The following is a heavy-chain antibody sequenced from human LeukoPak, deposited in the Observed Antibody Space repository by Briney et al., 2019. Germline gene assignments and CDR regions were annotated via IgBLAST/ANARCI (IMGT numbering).Heavy chain of an antibody. CDR2: IYYSGST. CDR3: ATAGPVSGRHNFFDS. Sequence: PSETLSLTCTVSGGPISSGSYSWGWIRQPPGKRLEWIASIYYSGSTYYNPSLKSRVTISLDTSKNQFSLKLSSVTAADTALYYCATAGPVSGRHNFFDSWGPGTLVTVSS. CDR1: GGPISSGSYS. D-gene: IGHD3-10*01. J-gene: IGHJ4*02. V-gene: IGHV4-39*07.